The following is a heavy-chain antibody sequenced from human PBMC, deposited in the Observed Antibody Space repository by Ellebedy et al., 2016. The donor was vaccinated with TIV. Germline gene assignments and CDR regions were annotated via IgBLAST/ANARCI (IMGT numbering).Heavy chain of an antibody. V-gene: IGHV3-43D*03. J-gene: IGHJ5*02. Sequence: GESLKISXAASGFTFDDYAMHWVRQAPGKGLEWVSLISWDGGSTYYADSVKGRFTISRDNSKNSLYLQMNSLRAEDTALYYCAKNNDGIRHGWFDPWGQGTLVTVSS. CDR3: AKNNDGIRHGWFDP. CDR1: GFTFDDYA. D-gene: IGHD1-26*01. CDR2: ISWDGGST.